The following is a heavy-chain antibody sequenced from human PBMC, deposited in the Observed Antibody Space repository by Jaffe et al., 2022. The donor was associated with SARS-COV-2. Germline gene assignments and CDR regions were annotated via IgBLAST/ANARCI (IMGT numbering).Heavy chain of an antibody. CDR1: GFMFDDYD. D-gene: IGHD5-18*01. J-gene: IGHJ4*02. CDR2: ISWSSGAI. V-gene: IGHV3-9*01. Sequence: EVQLVESGGGLVQPGRSLRLSCAASGFMFDDYDMHWVRQAPGKGLEWVSGISWSSGAIGYADSVKGRFTISRDNAKNSLYLQMNSLRPEDTALYYCAKDGGYNYGGTHLFDYWGQGTLVTVSS. CDR3: AKDGGYNYGGTHLFDY.